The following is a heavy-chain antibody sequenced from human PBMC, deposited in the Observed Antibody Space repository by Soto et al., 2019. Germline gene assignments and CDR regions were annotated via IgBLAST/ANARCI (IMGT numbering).Heavy chain of an antibody. CDR2: IWYDGSDK. V-gene: IGHV3-33*01. J-gene: IGHJ5*02. CDR3: ARSVNYYDRVVGWIDP. CDR1: GFTFSGFA. D-gene: IGHD3-22*01. Sequence: QVQLVESGGGVVQPGTSLRLSCVASGFTFSGFAMHWVRQAPGKGLEWVAIIWYDGSDKYYADSVKGRFTISRDNSKSTLFLDMESLRAEDTALYYCARSVNYYDRVVGWIDPWGQGTLVTVSS.